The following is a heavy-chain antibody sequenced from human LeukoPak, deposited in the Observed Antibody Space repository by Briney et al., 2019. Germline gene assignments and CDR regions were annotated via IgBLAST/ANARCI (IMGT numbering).Heavy chain of an antibody. Sequence: PGGSLRLSCAVSGLSFSTSWMDWVRQAPGKGLEWVASINPDESEKYSAGSVKGRFTISRDNAKNSLFLQMNSLRAEDTAVYYCAKVNAAARLGDAFDIWGQGTMVTVSS. CDR2: INPDESEK. D-gene: IGHD6-6*01. CDR3: AKVNAAARLGDAFDI. J-gene: IGHJ3*02. V-gene: IGHV3-7*03. CDR1: GLSFSTSW.